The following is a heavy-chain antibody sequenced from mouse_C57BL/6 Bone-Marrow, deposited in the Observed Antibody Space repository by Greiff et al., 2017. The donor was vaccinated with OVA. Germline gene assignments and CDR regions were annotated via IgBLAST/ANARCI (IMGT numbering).Heavy chain of an antibody. J-gene: IGHJ1*03. Sequence: QVQLQQPGAELVRPGTSVKLSCKASGYTFTSYWMHWVKQRPGQGLEWIGVIDPSDSYTSYNQKFKGKATLTVDTSSSTAYMQLSSLTSEDSAVYYCARRITSNWYFDVWGTGTTVTVSS. CDR1: GYTFTSYW. D-gene: IGHD1-1*01. V-gene: IGHV1-59*01. CDR3: ARRITSNWYFDV. CDR2: IDPSDSYT.